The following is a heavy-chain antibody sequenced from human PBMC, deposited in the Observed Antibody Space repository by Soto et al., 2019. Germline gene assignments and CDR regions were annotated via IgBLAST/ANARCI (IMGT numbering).Heavy chain of an antibody. V-gene: IGHV3-7*01. CDR1: GFTFSTYW. CDR3: AREGYYYGSGSYYPMDYYYGMDV. CDR2: IKQEGSEK. D-gene: IGHD3-10*01. Sequence: EVQLVESGGGLVQPGGSLRLSCAASGFTFSTYWMSWVRQAPGKGLEWVANIKQEGSEKYYVDSVKGRFTISRDNAKNSLYLQMNSLRAEDTAVYYCAREGYYYGSGSYYPMDYYYGMDVWGQGTTVTVSS. J-gene: IGHJ6*02.